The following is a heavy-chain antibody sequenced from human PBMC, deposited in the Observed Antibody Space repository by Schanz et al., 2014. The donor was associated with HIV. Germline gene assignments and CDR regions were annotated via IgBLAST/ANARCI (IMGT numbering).Heavy chain of an antibody. CDR1: GSSVTYFY. CDR3: AREWAGNNLGYSPFYYGMDV. D-gene: IGHD5-18*01. J-gene: IGHJ6*02. Sequence: QVQLQQWGAGLLKPSETLSLTCAVYGSSVTYFYWTWIRQSPGKGLEWIAEVNHSGDTNYNPSLKSRVTISVDTSKNQFSLKLDSVTAADTAVYFCAREWAGNNLGYSPFYYGMDVWGQGTTVTVSS. CDR2: VNHSGDT. V-gene: IGHV4-34*02.